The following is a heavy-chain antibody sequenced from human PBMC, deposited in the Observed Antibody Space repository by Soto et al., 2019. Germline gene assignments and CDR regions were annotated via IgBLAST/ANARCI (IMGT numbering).Heavy chain of an antibody. Sequence: PGGSLRLSCAPSGFTFSIYVMSWVRQAPGKGLEWVSTINESGDRTYYADSVKGRSTIFRDNSENTLSLQMNSLRAEDTAVYYCAKLVASTGIVTWGQGTLVTVSS. V-gene: IGHV3-23*01. D-gene: IGHD6-13*01. CDR2: INESGDRT. J-gene: IGHJ4*02. CDR1: GFTFSIYV. CDR3: AKLVASTGIVT.